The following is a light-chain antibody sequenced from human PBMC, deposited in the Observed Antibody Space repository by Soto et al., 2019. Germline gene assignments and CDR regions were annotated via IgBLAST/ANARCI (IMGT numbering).Light chain of an antibody. CDR3: QYYGNSRIT. CDR1: QSVNNNF. V-gene: IGKV3-20*01. Sequence: EIVLTQSPGTLSLSPGERVTLSCRASQSVNNNFLSWYQQKPGQAPRLLMYAASSGATGIPDRFSGSGSGTDFTLTMNRLEPEDFGVYYCQYYGNSRITFGQGTRLEIK. CDR2: AAS. J-gene: IGKJ5*01.